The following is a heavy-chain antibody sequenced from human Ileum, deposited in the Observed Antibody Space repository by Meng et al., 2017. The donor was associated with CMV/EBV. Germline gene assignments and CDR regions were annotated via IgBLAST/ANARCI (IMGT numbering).Heavy chain of an antibody. J-gene: IGHJ4*02. CDR1: GYSFTNYW. CDR2: IYPGDDT. Sequence: GGSLRLSSKGSGYSFTNYWIAWVRQMPGKGLGWMGIIYPGDDTRYSPSFQGQVIISADKSISTPYLQWGSLKASDTAMYYCARRYSGYDPLDFWGQGTLVTVSS. CDR3: ARRYSGYDPLDF. D-gene: IGHD5-12*01. V-gene: IGHV5-51*01.